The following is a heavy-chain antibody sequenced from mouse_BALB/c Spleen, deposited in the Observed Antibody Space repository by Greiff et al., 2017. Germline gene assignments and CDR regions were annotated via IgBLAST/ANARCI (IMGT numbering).Heavy chain of an antibody. V-gene: IGHV14-3*02. D-gene: IGHD1-1*01. CDR2: IDPANGNT. CDR1: GFNIKDTY. J-gene: IGHJ2*01. CDR3: ARADYYGSSTPDY. Sequence: EVQLQQSGAELVKPRASVKLSCTASGFNIKDTYMHWVKQRPEQGLEWIGRIDPANGNTKYDPKFQGKATITADTSSNTAYLQLSSLTSEDTAVYYCARADYYGSSTPDYWGQGTTLTVSA.